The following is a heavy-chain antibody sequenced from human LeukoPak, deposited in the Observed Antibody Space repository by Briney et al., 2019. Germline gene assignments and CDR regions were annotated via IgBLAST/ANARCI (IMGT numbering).Heavy chain of an antibody. J-gene: IGHJ3*02. D-gene: IGHD3-16*01. CDR3: ARPLDTSLANPFDI. V-gene: IGHV4-30-2*01. Sequence: SQTLSLTCTVSGGSISSGGYYWSWIRQPPGKGLEWIGYIYHSGSTYYNPSLKSRVTISVDRSKNQFSLKLTSVTAADTAVYYCARPLDTSLANPFDIWGHGTMVTVSS. CDR2: IYHSGST. CDR1: GGSISSGGYY.